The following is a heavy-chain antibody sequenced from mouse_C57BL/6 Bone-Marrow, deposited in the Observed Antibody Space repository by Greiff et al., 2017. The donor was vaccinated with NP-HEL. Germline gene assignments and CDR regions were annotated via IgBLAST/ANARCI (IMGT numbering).Heavy chain of an antibody. CDR1: GYTFTSYD. J-gene: IGHJ2*01. D-gene: IGHD6-1*01. V-gene: IGHV1-85*01. Sequence: QVQLQQSGPERGKPGAAVKLSCKASGYTFTSYDINWVKQRPGQGLEWIGWIYPRDGSTKYNEKFKGKATLTVDTSSSTAYMELHSLTSEDSAVYFCARRASGNGDYWGQGTPLTVSS. CDR3: ARRASGNGDY. CDR2: IYPRDGST.